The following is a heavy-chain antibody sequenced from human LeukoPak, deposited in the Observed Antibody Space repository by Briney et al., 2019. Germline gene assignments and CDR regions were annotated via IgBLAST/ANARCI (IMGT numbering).Heavy chain of an antibody. CDR1: GFTFSSYS. CDR3: ARVPVAARGYFDY. V-gene: IGHV3-21*01. Sequence: PGGSLRLSCTASGFTFSSYSMNWVRQAPGKGLEWVSSISSSSSYIYYADSVKGRFTISRDNAKNSLYLQMNSLRAEDTAVYYCARVPVAARGYFDYWGQGTLVTVSS. CDR2: ISSSSSYI. D-gene: IGHD2-15*01. J-gene: IGHJ4*02.